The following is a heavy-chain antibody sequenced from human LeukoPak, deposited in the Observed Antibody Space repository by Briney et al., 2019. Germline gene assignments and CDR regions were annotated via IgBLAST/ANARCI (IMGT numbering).Heavy chain of an antibody. CDR1: GGSISSSSYY. CDR2: IYYSAST. D-gene: IGHD3-10*01. Sequence: PSETLSLTCTVSGGSISSSSYYWGWLRQPPGKGLEWIGSIYYSASTYYNPSLKSRVTISVDTSKNQFSLKLSSVTAADTDVYYCASLYYYGSGSYRAFDIWGQGTMVTVSS. J-gene: IGHJ3*02. V-gene: IGHV4-39*01. CDR3: ASLYYYGSGSYRAFDI.